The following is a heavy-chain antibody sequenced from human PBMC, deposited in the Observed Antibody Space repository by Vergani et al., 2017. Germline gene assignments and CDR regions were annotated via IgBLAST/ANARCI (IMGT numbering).Heavy chain of an antibody. Sequence: VQLVESGGGLVKPGGSLRLSCAASGFTFSDYYMSWIRQAPGKGLEWVSYISSSSSYTNYADSVKGRFTISRDNSKNSLYLQMNSLRTEDTALYYCAKDMPGAAAEGNDAFDIWGQGTMVTVSS. CDR3: AKDMPGAAAEGNDAFDI. CDR2: ISSSSSYT. CDR1: GFTFSDYY. V-gene: IGHV3-11*05. J-gene: IGHJ3*02. D-gene: IGHD6-13*01.